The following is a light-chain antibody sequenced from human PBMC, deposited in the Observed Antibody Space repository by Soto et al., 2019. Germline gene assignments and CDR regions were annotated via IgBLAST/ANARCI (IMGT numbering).Light chain of an antibody. CDR2: SVS. J-gene: IGKJ2*01. V-gene: IGKV1-39*01. CDR3: QQSSSGPFT. CDR1: QSISTY. Sequence: DIQMTQSPDSLPASVGDRVTITCRASQSISTYLHWYQQKPGKAPKLLVHSVSNLQSGVPSRFTGSGSGTDFTLTISSLQPEDFATYFCQQSSSGPFTFGQGTKVDIK.